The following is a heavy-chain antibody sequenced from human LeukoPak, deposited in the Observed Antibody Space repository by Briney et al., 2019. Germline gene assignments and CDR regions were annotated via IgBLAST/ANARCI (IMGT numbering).Heavy chain of an antibody. J-gene: IGHJ3*02. D-gene: IGHD3-10*01. CDR1: GGSFSGYY. CDR2: INHSGST. CDR3: ARRLIGLRGYAFGI. Sequence: SETLSLTCAVYGGSFSGYYWSWIRQPPGKGLEWIGEINHSGSTNYNPSLKSRVTISVDTSKNQFSLKLSSVTAADTAVYYCARRLIGLRGYAFGIWGQGTMVTVSS. V-gene: IGHV4-34*01.